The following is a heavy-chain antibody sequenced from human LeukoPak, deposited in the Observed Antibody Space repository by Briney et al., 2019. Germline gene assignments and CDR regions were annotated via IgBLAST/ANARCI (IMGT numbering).Heavy chain of an antibody. CDR1: GFTFTSSA. V-gene: IGHV1-58*02. Sequence: SVKVSCKAPGFTFTSSAMQWVRQARGQRLEWIGWIVVGSGNTNYAQKFQERVTITRDMSTSTAYMELSSLRSEDTAVYYCAIIEMATITDYWGQGTLVTVSS. J-gene: IGHJ4*02. CDR3: AIIEMATITDY. CDR2: IVVGSGNT. D-gene: IGHD5-12*01.